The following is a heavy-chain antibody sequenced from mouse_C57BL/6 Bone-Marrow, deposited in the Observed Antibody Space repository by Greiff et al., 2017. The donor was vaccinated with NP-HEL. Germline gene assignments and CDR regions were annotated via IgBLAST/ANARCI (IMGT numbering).Heavy chain of an antibody. CDR1: GYTFTDYY. V-gene: IGHV1-19*01. CDR3: ARGLRDYAMGY. D-gene: IGHD1-1*01. J-gene: IGHJ4*01. Sequence: EVQLQQSGPVLVKPGASVKMSCKASGYTFTDYYMNWVKQSHGKSLEWIGVINPYNGGTSYNQKFKGKATLTVDKSSSTAYMEHNRLTSEDSAVYYCARGLRDYAMGYWGQGASVTVSS. CDR2: INPYNGGT.